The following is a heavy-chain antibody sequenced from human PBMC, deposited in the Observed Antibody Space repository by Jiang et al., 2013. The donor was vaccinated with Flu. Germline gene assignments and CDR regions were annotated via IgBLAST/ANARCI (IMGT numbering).Heavy chain of an antibody. CDR2: INPSGGST. D-gene: IGHD5-24*01. J-gene: IGHJ3*02. Sequence: AEVKKPGASVKVSCKASGYTFTSYYMHWVRQAPGQGLEWMGIINPSGGSTSYAQKFQGRVTMTRDTSTSTVYTELSSLRSEDTAVYYCARDSSRGDGYNLAPSGDAFDIWGQGTMVTVSS. V-gene: IGHV1-46*01. CDR3: ARDSSRGDGYNLAPSGDAFDI. CDR1: GYTFTSYY.